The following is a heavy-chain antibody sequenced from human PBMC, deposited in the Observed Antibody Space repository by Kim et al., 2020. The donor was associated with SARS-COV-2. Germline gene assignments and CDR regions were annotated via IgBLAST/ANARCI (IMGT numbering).Heavy chain of an antibody. Sequence: SYAACVKGPLTTSRDNTKNTLYMQMNSLRAEDTAVYYCVREGYSSGWYDYWGQGTLVTVSS. J-gene: IGHJ4*02. V-gene: IGHV3-74*01. CDR3: VREGYSSGWYDY. D-gene: IGHD6-19*01.